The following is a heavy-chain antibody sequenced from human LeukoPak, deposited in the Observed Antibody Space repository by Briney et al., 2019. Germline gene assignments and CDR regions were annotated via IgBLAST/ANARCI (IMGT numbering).Heavy chain of an antibody. J-gene: IGHJ4*02. Sequence: GASVKVSCKASGGTFSSYAFSWVRQALGQGLEWMGGIIPIFGTANYAQKFQGRVTITADESTSTAYMELSSLRSEDTAVYYCARGIAADDSSGYYYEWGQGTLVTVSS. CDR1: GGTFSSYA. D-gene: IGHD3-22*01. V-gene: IGHV1-69*13. CDR2: IIPIFGTA. CDR3: ARGIAADDSSGYYYE.